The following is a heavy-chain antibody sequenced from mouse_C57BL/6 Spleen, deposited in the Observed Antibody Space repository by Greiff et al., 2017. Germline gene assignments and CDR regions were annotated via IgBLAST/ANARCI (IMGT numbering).Heavy chain of an antibody. D-gene: IGHD1-1*01. CDR1: GYTFTSYW. V-gene: IGHV1-55*01. Sequence: QVQLQQPGAALVKPGASVKMSCKASGYTFTSYWITWVKQRPGQGLEWIGDIYPGSGSTNYNEKFKSKATLTVDTSSSTAYMQLSSLTSEDSAVYYCARGATVVATMDYAMDYWGQGTSVTVSS. CDR2: IYPGSGST. CDR3: ARGATVVATMDYAMDY. J-gene: IGHJ4*01.